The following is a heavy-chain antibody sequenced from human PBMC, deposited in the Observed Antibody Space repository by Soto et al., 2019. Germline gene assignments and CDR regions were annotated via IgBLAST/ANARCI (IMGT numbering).Heavy chain of an antibody. Sequence: PGGSLRLSCAASGFTFSSYGMHWVRQAPGKGLEWVAVIWYDGSNKYYADSVKGRFTISRDNSKNTLYLQMNSLRAEDTAVYYCARDGALIADAWYYYGMDVWGQGTTVTVSS. CDR1: GFTFSSYG. V-gene: IGHV3-33*01. J-gene: IGHJ6*02. D-gene: IGHD6-13*01. CDR2: IWYDGSNK. CDR3: ARDGALIADAWYYYGMDV.